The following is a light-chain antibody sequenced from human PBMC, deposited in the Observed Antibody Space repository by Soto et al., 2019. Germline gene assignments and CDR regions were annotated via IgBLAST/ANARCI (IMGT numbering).Light chain of an antibody. CDR3: QSYDSSLSGVV. V-gene: IGLV1-40*01. CDR2: GNS. Sequence: QSVLTQPPSVSGAPGQRVTISCTGTSSNIGAGYDVPWYQQLPGTAPILLLYGNSNRPSGVPDRFSGSKSGTSASLAITGLQAEDEADYYCQSYDSSLSGVVFGGGTKLTVL. CDR1: SSNIGAGYD. J-gene: IGLJ2*01.